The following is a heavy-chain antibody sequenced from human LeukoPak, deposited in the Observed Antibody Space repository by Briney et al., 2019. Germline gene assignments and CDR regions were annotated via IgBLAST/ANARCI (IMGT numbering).Heavy chain of an antibody. D-gene: IGHD6-13*01. V-gene: IGHV1-2*02. CDR2: INPNSGGT. J-gene: IGHJ4*02. CDR3: ARGGDSSSWFTSPDY. CDR1: GYTFTSYY. Sequence: ASVKVSCKASGYTFTSYYIHWVRQAPGQGLGWMGWINPNSGGTSYAQKFQGRVTMTRDTSISTAYMELSRLRSDDTAVYYCARGGDSSSWFTSPDYWGQGTLVTVSS.